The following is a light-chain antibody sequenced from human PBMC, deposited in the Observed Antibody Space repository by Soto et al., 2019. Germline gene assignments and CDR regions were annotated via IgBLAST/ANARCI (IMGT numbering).Light chain of an antibody. CDR2: RNN. CDR1: SSNIGSNY. Sequence: QSVLTQPPSASGTPGQRVTISCSGSSSNIGSNYVYWYQQLPGTAPKLLIYRNNQRPSGVPDRGSGSKSGTSASLAISGLRSEDEADYYCAAWADSLRGWVFGGGTKLTVL. CDR3: AAWADSLRGWV. V-gene: IGLV1-47*01. J-gene: IGLJ3*02.